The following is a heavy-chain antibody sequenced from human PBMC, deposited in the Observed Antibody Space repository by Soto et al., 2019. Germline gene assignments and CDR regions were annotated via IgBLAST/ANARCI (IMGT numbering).Heavy chain of an antibody. CDR3: AREGVQLERLGMDV. D-gene: IGHD1-1*01. CDR2: IYDSGST. CDR1: GGSVSSGSYY. J-gene: IGHJ6*02. Sequence: QVQLQESGPGLVKPSETLSLTCTVSGGSVSSGSYYWSWIRQPPGKGLEWIGYIYDSGSTNYNPSLKSRVTISVDTSKNQCSLKLSSVTAADTAVYYCAREGVQLERLGMDVWGQGTTVTVAS. V-gene: IGHV4-61*01.